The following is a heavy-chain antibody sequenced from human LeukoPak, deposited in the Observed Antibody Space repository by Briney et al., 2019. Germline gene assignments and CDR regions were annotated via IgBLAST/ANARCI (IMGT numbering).Heavy chain of an antibody. V-gene: IGHV4-30-4*08. CDR2: IYYSGST. Sequence: SQTLSLTCTVSGGSISSGDYYWSWIRQPPGKGLEWIGYIYYSGSTYYNPSLQSRVTISVDTSKRQFALKLSSVTAADTAVYYCARNTYRSSPLFDYWGQGTLVTVS. CDR1: GGSISSGDYY. D-gene: IGHD6-13*01. J-gene: IGHJ4*02. CDR3: ARNTYRSSPLFDY.